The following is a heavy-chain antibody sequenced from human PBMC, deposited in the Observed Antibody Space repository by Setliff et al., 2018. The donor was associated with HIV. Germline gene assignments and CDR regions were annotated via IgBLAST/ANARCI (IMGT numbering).Heavy chain of an antibody. CDR2: ISSDSGTI. J-gene: IGHJ4*02. CDR1: GFTFSGYP. CDR3: ARGPGTGHYFDY. Sequence: GSLRLSCAASGFTFSGYPMNWVRQAPGKRLEWFSYISSDSGTIYYADSVRGRFTISRDDARNSLFLQMNSLRVDDTAVYYCARGPGTGHYFDYWGLGAQVTVSS. V-gene: IGHV3-48*01. D-gene: IGHD1-1*01.